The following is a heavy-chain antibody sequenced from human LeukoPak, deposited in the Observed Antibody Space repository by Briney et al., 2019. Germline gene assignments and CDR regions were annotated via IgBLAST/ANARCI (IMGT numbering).Heavy chain of an antibody. V-gene: IGHV3-74*01. J-gene: IGHJ6*02. CDR2: INSDGSST. D-gene: IGHD6-19*01. CDR3: ARSYSSGWYEFYYGLDV. Sequence: PGGSLRLSCVASGFNFSRFWMHWVRQVPGQGLVWASRINSDGSSTSYADSVKGRLTISRDNAKNTLYLQMNSLRAEDTAVYYCARSYSSGWYEFYYGLDVWGHGTTVAVSS. CDR1: GFNFSRFW.